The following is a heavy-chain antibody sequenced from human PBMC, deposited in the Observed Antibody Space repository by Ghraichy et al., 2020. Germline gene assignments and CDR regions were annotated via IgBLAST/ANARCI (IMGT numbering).Heavy chain of an antibody. CDR2: ISAYNGNT. CDR1: GYTFTSYG. D-gene: IGHD3-22*01. CDR3: ARETGQYYYDSSGYYY. Sequence: ASVKVSCKASGYTFTSYGISWVRQAPGQGLEWMGWISAYNGNTNYAQKLQGRVTMTTDTSTSTAYMELRSLRSDDTAVYYCARETGQYYYDSSGYYYWGQGTLVTVSS. J-gene: IGHJ4*02. V-gene: IGHV1-18*01.